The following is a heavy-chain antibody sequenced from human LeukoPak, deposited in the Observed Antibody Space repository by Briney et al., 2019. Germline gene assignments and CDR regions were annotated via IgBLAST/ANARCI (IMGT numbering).Heavy chain of an antibody. Sequence: IPSETLSLTCTVSGGSISSGGYYWSWIRQHPGKGLEWIGYIYYSGSTYYNPSLKSRVTISVDTSKNQFSLKLSSVTAADTAVYYCARDLEGDLNYFDYWGQGTLVTVSS. V-gene: IGHV4-31*03. D-gene: IGHD3-10*01. CDR3: ARDLEGDLNYFDY. CDR1: GGSISSGGYY. CDR2: IYYSGST. J-gene: IGHJ4*02.